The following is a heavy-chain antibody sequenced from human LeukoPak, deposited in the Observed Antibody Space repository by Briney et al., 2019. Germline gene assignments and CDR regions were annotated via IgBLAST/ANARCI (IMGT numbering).Heavy chain of an antibody. J-gene: IGHJ5*02. CDR2: IIPIFGTA. CDR1: GGTFSSYA. D-gene: IGHD2-2*01. Sequence: SVKVSCKASGGTFSSYAISWVRQAPGQGLEWMGGIIPIFGTANYAQKFQGRVTITADEFTSTAYMELSSLRSEDTAVYYCARAPAWGYCSSTSCYGWFDPWGQGTLVTVSS. V-gene: IGHV1-69*01. CDR3: ARAPAWGYCSSTSCYGWFDP.